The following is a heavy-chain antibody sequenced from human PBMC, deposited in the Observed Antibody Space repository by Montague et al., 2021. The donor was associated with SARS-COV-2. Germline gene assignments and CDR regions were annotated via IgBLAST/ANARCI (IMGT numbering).Heavy chain of an antibody. D-gene: IGHD3-9*01. CDR2: ISYDGSNK. CDR3: ARDPFYYDILTGYIYPAYYYYYDMDV. V-gene: IGHV3-30-3*01. Sequence: SLRLSCAASGFTFSRYAMHWVRQAPGKGLGWVAVISYDGSNKYYADSVKGRFTISRDNSKNTLYLQMNSLRAEDTAVYYCARDPFYYDILTGYIYPAYYYYYDMDVWGQGTTVTVSS. CDR1: GFTFSRYA. J-gene: IGHJ6*02.